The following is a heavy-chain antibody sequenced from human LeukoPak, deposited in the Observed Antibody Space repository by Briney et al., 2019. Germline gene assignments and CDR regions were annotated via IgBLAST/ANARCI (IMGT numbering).Heavy chain of an antibody. J-gene: IGHJ4*02. CDR2: IRTKVDRYAT. Sequence: PGGSLRLSCAASGFIFSDFAMHWVRQASGKGLEWVGRIRTKVDRYATTYAASVKGRFTVSRDDSKNTAYLEMNSLKSEDTAVYYCARPSSGFHFWGQGTLVTVSS. D-gene: IGHD3-22*01. V-gene: IGHV3-73*01. CDR3: ARPSSGFHF. CDR1: GFIFSDFA.